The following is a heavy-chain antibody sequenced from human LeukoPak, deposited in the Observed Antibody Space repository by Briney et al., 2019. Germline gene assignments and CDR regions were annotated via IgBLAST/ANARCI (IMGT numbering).Heavy chain of an antibody. CDR3: AREGGSKNWFDP. J-gene: IGHJ5*02. D-gene: IGHD1-26*01. V-gene: IGHV3-48*04. CDR1: GFTFTTYG. CDR2: VTSSGGTT. Sequence: GGSLRLSCSASGFTFTTYGMNWVRQAPGKGLEWISYVTSSGGTTYYADSVKGRFTISRDNAKNSLYLQMNSLRAEDTAVYYCAREGGSKNWFDPWGQGTLVTVSS.